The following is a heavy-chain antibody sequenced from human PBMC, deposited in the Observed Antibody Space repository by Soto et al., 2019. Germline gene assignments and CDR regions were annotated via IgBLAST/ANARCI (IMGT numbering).Heavy chain of an antibody. D-gene: IGHD3-10*01. J-gene: IGHJ6*02. CDR2: IYNDGTT. Sequence: EVQLVESGGGLIQSGGSLRLSCTASGLSVRNNYMSWVRQAPGMGLEWVSVIYNDGTTYYADSVKGRFTISRDTSKNTLSLQMDSLRAEDTAVYYCVRPLPSGRNYGMDVWGQGTTVTVSS. V-gene: IGHV3-53*01. CDR3: VRPLPSGRNYGMDV. CDR1: GLSVRNNY.